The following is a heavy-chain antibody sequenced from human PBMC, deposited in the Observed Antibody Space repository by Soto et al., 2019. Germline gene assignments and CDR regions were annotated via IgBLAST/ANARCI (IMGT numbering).Heavy chain of an antibody. V-gene: IGHV4-30-4*01. CDR2: IYYSGST. CDR3: AREYVNGGNSGANYFDY. J-gene: IGHJ4*02. CDR1: CGSISSGDYY. D-gene: IGHD2-21*02. Sequence: SETLSLTCTVSCGSISSGDYYWGWIRQPPGKGLEWIGYIYYSGSTYYNPSLKSRVTISVDTSKNQFSLKLSSVTAADTAVYYCAREYVNGGNSGANYFDYWGQGTLVTVSS.